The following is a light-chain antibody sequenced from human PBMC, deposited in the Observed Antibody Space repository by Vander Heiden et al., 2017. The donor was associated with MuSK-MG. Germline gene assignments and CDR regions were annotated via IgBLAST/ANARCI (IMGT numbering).Light chain of an antibody. Sequence: IVLTQSPGTLSLSPGKRATLSCRASQSVSSSYLAWYQQKPGQAPRLLIYGASSRATGIPDRFSGSGSGTDFTLTISRLEPEDFAVYYCQQYGSSPYTFAQGTKLEIK. J-gene: IGKJ2*01. V-gene: IGKV3-20*01. CDR3: QQYGSSPYT. CDR2: GAS. CDR1: QSVSSSY.